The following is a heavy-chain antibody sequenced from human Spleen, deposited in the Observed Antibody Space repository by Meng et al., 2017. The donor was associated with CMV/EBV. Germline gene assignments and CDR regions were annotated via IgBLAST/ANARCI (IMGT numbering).Heavy chain of an antibody. CDR2: INPNSGGT. CDR1: GYTFTAYY. Sequence: ASVKVSCKTSGYTFTAYYVHWVRRAPGQGLEWMGWINPNSGGTNYAQKFQDRVTLTRDTSISTAYMELSRLRSEDTAVYYCAWFGELVPPVPYYYYGMDVWGQGTTVTVSS. CDR3: AWFGELVPPVPYYYYGMDV. J-gene: IGHJ6*02. D-gene: IGHD3-10*01. V-gene: IGHV1-2*02.